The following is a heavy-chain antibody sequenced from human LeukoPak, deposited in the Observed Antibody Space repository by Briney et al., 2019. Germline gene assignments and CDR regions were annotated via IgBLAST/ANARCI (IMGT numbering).Heavy chain of an antibody. J-gene: IGHJ5*02. Sequence: GGSLRLSCAASGFTFSSYAMHWVRQAPGRGLEWVAVISYDGSNKYYADSVKGRFTISRDNSKNTLYLQMNSLRAEDTAVYYCARGAAGVLGCCSSTSCYNWFDPWGQGTLVTVSS. CDR3: ARGAAGVLGCCSSTSCYNWFDP. V-gene: IGHV3-30-3*01. CDR1: GFTFSSYA. D-gene: IGHD2-2*01. CDR2: ISYDGSNK.